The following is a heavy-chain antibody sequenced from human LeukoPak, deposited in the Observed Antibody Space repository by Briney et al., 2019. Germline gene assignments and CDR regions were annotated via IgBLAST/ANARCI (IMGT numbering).Heavy chain of an antibody. CDR1: GYSISSGYY. V-gene: IGHV4-61*01. Sequence: SETLSLTCTVSGYSISSGYYWGCIRQPPGQGLEWIGYIYYSGSTNYNPSLKSRVTISVDTSKNQFSLKLSSVTAADTAVYYCARGRDYADVWGKGTTVTVSS. J-gene: IGHJ6*04. D-gene: IGHD4/OR15-4a*01. CDR2: IYYSGST. CDR3: ARGRDYADV.